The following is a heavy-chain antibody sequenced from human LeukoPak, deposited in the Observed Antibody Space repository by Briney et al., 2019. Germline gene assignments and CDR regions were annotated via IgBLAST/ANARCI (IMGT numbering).Heavy chain of an antibody. CDR2: IYIGDNP. J-gene: IGHJ4*02. V-gene: IGHV3-53*04. Sequence: GGSLRLSCAASGLTVSSSYMSWVRQAPGKGLEWVSIIYIGDNPHYADSVTRPFTISTHNSKHTLYLQMNNLRAEDTAVYYCARVRPWVFDYWGQGTLVTVSS. CDR3: ARVRPWVFDY. CDR1: GLTVSSSY.